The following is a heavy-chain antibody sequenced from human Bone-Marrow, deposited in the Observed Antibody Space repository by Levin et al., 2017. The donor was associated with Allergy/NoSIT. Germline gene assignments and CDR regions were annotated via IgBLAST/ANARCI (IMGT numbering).Heavy chain of an antibody. D-gene: IGHD6-19*01. Sequence: HSGGSLRLSCIASGFSFNTYEMNWVRQAPGKGLEWISYISGSGNTVYYADSVKGRFTISRDNARNSLYLHMNSLRPEDTAVYYCAGKPLSSWLYWYFDLWGRGTLVTVSS. CDR2: ISGSGNTV. CDR1: GFSFNTYE. J-gene: IGHJ2*01. V-gene: IGHV3-48*03. CDR3: AGKPLSSWLYWYFDL.